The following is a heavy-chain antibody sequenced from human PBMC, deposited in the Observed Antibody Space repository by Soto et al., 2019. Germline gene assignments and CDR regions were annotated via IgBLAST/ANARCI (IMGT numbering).Heavy chain of an antibody. CDR2: ISAYNGNT. Sequence: GASVKVSCKASGYTFSSYGITWVRQAPGQGLEWMGWISAYNGNTNYAQNFQGRVTMTTDTSTSTAYMELRSLRSDDTAVYYCSVLLRLPFDIWXQGTMVTVSS. CDR3: SVLLRLPFDI. D-gene: IGHD2-15*01. J-gene: IGHJ3*02. CDR1: GYTFSSYG. V-gene: IGHV1-18*04.